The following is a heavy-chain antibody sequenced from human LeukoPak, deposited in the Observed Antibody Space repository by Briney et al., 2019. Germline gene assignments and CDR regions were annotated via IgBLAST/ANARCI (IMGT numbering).Heavy chain of an antibody. Sequence: GASVKVSCKVSGYTLTELSMHWVRQAPGKGLEWMGGFDPEDGETIYAQKFQGRVTITADKSTSTAYMELSSLRSEDTAVYYCARGNYYDSSGSTFDYWGQGTLVTVSS. D-gene: IGHD3-22*01. V-gene: IGHV1-24*01. CDR3: ARGNYYDSSGSTFDY. J-gene: IGHJ4*02. CDR2: FDPEDGET. CDR1: GYTLTELS.